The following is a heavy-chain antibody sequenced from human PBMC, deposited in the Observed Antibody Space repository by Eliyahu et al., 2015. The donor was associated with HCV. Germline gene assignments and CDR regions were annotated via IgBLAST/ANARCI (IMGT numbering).Heavy chain of an antibody. CDR2: ISYDGSNK. CDR3: AKDRPPRITMVRGVIRGVPTDY. D-gene: IGHD3-10*01. Sequence: QVQLVXSGGGVVQPGRSLRLSXAASGFXFXSYGMXWVRQAPGKGLGWVAVISYDGSNKYYADSVKGRFTISRDNSKNTLYLQMNSLRAEDTAVYYCAKDRPPRITMVRGVIRGVPTDYWGQGTLVTVSS. CDR1: GFXFXSYG. J-gene: IGHJ4*02. V-gene: IGHV3-30*18.